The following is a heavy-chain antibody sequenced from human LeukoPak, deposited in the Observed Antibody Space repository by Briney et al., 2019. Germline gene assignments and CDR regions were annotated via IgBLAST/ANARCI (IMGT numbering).Heavy chain of an antibody. J-gene: IGHJ5*02. CDR1: GGSFSGYY. CDR3: ARDYYDSKVT. D-gene: IGHD3-22*01. V-gene: IGHV4-34*01. Sequence: SETLSLTCAVYGGSFSGYYWSWIRQPPGKGLEWIGEINHSGSTNYNPSLKSRVTISVDTSKNQFSLKLSSVTAADTAVYYCARDYYDSKVTWGQGTLVTVSS. CDR2: INHSGST.